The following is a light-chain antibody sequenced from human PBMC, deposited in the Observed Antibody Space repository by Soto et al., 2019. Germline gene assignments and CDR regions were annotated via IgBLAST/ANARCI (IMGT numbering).Light chain of an antibody. CDR3: QPYDNSPRT. CDR1: QSINSNY. J-gene: IGKJ1*01. CDR2: GTS. V-gene: IGKV3-20*01. Sequence: ETVLTQSPGTLSLSPGERATLSCRASQSINSNYSAWYQHKPGQTPSVLIHGTSSRATGIPDRFSGSGCGTDFTLTISRLEPEDFAVYYCQPYDNSPRTFGQGTKVEIK.